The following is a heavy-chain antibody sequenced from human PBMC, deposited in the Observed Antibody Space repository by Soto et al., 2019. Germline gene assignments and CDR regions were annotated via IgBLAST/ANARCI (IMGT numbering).Heavy chain of an antibody. CDR2: ISYDGSNK. Sequence: PVGSLRLSCAASGFTFSSYAMHWVRQAPGKGLEWVAVISYDGSNKYYADSVKGRFTISRDNSKNTLYLQMNSLRAEDTAVYYCARDLYYYGSGSYYRTYYYYGMDVWGQGTTVTVSS. CDR3: ARDLYYYGSGSYYRTYYYYGMDV. CDR1: GFTFSSYA. D-gene: IGHD3-10*01. J-gene: IGHJ6*02. V-gene: IGHV3-30-3*01.